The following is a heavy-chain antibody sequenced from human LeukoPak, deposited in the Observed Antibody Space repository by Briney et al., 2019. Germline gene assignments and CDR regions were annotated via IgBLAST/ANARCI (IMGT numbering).Heavy chain of an antibody. CDR1: GYTFTGYY. CDR3: ARESLVGATTPFDY. V-gene: IGHV1-2*02. D-gene: IGHD1-26*01. Sequence: GASVKVSCKASGYTFTGYYMHWVRQAPGQGLEWMGWINPNNGGTNYAQKFQGRVTMTRDTSISTAYTELSRLRSDDTAVYYCARESLVGATTPFDYWGQGTLVTVSS. J-gene: IGHJ4*02. CDR2: INPNNGGT.